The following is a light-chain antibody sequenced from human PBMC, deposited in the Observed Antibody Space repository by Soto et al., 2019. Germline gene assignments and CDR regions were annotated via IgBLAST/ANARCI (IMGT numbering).Light chain of an antibody. Sequence: EIVLTQSPGTLSLSPGERATLSCRASQSVSSSYLAWYQQKPGQAPRLLIYGASSRATGIPDRFSGSGSGTDFTLTISRLAPEDFADYYRQQYGSSPLTFGPGTKVDIK. CDR1: QSVSSSY. CDR3: QQYGSSPLT. V-gene: IGKV3-20*01. J-gene: IGKJ3*01. CDR2: GAS.